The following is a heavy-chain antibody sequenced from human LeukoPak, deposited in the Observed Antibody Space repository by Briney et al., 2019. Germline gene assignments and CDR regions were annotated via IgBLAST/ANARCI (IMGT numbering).Heavy chain of an antibody. V-gene: IGHV1-18*01. CDR1: GYTFTNYG. CDR3: ARSGVGYFYDNTGYYPLDY. CDR2: ISAYTGNT. J-gene: IGHJ4*02. D-gene: IGHD3-22*01. Sequence: ASVKVSCKASGYTFTNYGISWVRQAPGQGLEWMGWISAYTGNTNYAQNIQGRVTMTTDTSTSTAFMELRSLRSDGTAVYCCARSGVGYFYDNTGYYPLDYWGQGTLVTVSS.